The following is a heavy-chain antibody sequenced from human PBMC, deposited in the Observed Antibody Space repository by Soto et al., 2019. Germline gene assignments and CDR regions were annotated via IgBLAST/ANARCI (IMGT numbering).Heavy chain of an antibody. CDR1: GFTFSTYA. Sequence: QVQLLQSGGGVVQPGRSLRVSCEASGFTFSTYAMHWVRQAPGKGLVWVTVISYDGRRKYYADSVKGRFTISRDKSKNTLHLKMNSMRDDDRAVYYGARHQEGATASFDYVRQGTLVNVSS. CDR2: ISYDGRRK. CDR3: ARHQEGATASFDY. J-gene: IGHJ4*02. D-gene: IGHD1-26*01. V-gene: IGHV3-30*04.